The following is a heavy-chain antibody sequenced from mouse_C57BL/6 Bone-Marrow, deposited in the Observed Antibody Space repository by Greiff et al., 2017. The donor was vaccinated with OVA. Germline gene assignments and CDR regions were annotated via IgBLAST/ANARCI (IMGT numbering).Heavy chain of an antibody. CDR1: GFTFSDYY. CDR3: ARQSGFAY. V-gene: IGHV5-12*01. Sequence: EVQVVESGGGLVQPGGSLKLSCAASGFTFSDYYMYWVRQTPEKRLEWVAYISNGGGSTYYPDTVKGRFTISRDNAKNTLYLQMSRLKSEDTAMYYCARQSGFAYWGQGTLVTVSA. CDR2: ISNGGGST. J-gene: IGHJ3*01.